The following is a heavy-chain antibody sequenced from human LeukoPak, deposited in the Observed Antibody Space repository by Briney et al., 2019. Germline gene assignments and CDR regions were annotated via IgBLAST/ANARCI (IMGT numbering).Heavy chain of an antibody. D-gene: IGHD3-10*01. V-gene: IGHV3-23*01. CDR2: LSFSGLTT. J-gene: IGHJ4*02. CDR3: AKDRPTYGSGSPIDF. CDR1: GFTFINYA. Sequence: GGSLRLSCAASGFTFINYAMNWVRQAPGKGLEWVSALSFSGLTTYYADSVKGRFTISRDNSRNTLYLQLNSLRAEDTALYFCAKDRPTYGSGSPIDFWGQGTLVTVSS.